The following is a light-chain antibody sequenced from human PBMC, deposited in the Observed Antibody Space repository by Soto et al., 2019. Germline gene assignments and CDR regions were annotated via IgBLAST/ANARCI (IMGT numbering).Light chain of an antibody. CDR3: QQYHHWPPIT. CDR1: QNIDIN. J-gene: IGKJ5*01. CDR2: RAS. V-gene: IGKV3-15*01. Sequence: DIVMTQSPATLSVSPGETATLSCRASQNIDINLVWYQQKPGQAPRLLIFRASTRATGIPARFSGSGSGTEFTLTISSLQSEDVAVYYCQQYHHWPPITFGQGTRLEI.